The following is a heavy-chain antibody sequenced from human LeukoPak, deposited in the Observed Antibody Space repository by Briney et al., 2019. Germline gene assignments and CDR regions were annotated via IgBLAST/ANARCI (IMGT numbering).Heavy chain of an antibody. CDR1: GFTFSSYA. CDR3: AKDHGAHRSWPYRYFDL. Sequence: GGSLRLSCAASGFTFSSYAMSWVRQAPGKGLEWVSAISGSGGSTYYADSVKGRFTISRDNSKNTLYLQMNSLRAEDTAVYYCAKDHGAHRSWPYRYFDLWGRGTLVTVSS. D-gene: IGHD6-13*01. CDR2: ISGSGGST. V-gene: IGHV3-23*01. J-gene: IGHJ2*01.